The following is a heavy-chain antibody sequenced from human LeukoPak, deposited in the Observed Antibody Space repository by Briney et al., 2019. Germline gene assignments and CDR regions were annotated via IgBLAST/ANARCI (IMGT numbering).Heavy chain of an antibody. CDR3: ATDVRFLGV. Sequence: SETLSLTCAVYGGSFSGSYWSWIRQPPGKGLEWIGYIYYSGSTNYNPSLKSRVTISIDTSKNQFSLKLSSVTAADTAVYYCATDVRFLGVWGQGTTVTVSS. J-gene: IGHJ6*02. D-gene: IGHD3-3*01. CDR2: IYYSGST. CDR1: GGSFSGSY. V-gene: IGHV4-59*01.